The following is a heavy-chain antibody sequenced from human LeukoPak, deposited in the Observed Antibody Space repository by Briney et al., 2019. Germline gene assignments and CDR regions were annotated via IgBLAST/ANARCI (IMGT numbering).Heavy chain of an antibody. CDR3: AGKAAAFYFDY. Sequence: GGSLRPSCTASGLAFSSYGMHWARQAPGKGLEWVAFMQYDGSQIYYVDSVKGRFTIPRDNSKNALYLQMNSLRPEDTAIYYCAGKAAAFYFDYWGQGTLVTVSS. CDR1: GLAFSSYG. D-gene: IGHD6-13*01. J-gene: IGHJ4*02. V-gene: IGHV3-30*02. CDR2: MQYDGSQI.